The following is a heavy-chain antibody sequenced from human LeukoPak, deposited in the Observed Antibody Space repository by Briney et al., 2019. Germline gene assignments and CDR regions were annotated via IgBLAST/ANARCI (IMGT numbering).Heavy chain of an antibody. CDR3: AKGKSVAGIFDY. D-gene: IGHD6-19*01. CDR2: ISGSGGGT. Sequence: GGSLRLSCAASGFTFNNYAMSWVHQAPGKGLEWVSTISGSGGGTYYADSVKGRFTISRDNSKNTLYLEMNSLRADDTAVYYCAKGKSVAGIFDYWGQGTLVTVSS. V-gene: IGHV3-23*01. CDR1: GFTFNNYA. J-gene: IGHJ4*02.